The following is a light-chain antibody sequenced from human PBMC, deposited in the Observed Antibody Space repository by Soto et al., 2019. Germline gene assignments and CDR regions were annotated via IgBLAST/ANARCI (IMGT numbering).Light chain of an antibody. CDR1: SSNIGAGYD. Sequence: QSVLTQPPSVSGAPGQRVTISCTGSSSNIGAGYDVHWYQQLPGTAPKLLIYGNSNRPSGVPDRFSGSKSGTSASLAITGLQDEDEADYYCQSYYSSLSGWVFGGGTQLTVL. J-gene: IGLJ3*02. V-gene: IGLV1-40*01. CDR3: QSYYSSLSGWV. CDR2: GNS.